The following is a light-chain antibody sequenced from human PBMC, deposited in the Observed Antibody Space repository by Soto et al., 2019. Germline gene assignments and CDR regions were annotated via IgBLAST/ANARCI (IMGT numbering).Light chain of an antibody. CDR1: SSNIGAGYD. Sequence: QSVRTQPPSVSGAPGQRVTSSCTGSSSNIGAGYDVHWYQQLPGTAPKLLIYSNSNRPSGVPDRFSGSKSGTSASLAITGLQAEDEADYYCQSYDSSLSGYVVFGGETKLTVL. CDR2: SNS. CDR3: QSYDSSLSGYVV. V-gene: IGLV1-40*01. J-gene: IGLJ2*01.